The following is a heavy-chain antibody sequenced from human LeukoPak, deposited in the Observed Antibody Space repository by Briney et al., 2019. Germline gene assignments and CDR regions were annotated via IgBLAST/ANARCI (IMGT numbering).Heavy chain of an antibody. D-gene: IGHD5-18*01. Sequence: PGGSLRLSCAASGFTFSSYWMHWVRQAPGKGLVWISRISGGGSATSYADSVKGRFTISRDNAQNTLYLQINSLRPEDTAVYYCASGVLAAMVPDYWGQGILVTVSS. CDR1: GFTFSSYW. V-gene: IGHV3-74*01. J-gene: IGHJ4*02. CDR2: ISGGGSAT. CDR3: ASGVLAAMVPDY.